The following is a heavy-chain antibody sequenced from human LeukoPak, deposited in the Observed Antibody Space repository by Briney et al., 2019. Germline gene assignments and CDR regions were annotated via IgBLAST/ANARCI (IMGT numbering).Heavy chain of an antibody. CDR3: AKVHGWGRQLGYYFDY. V-gene: IGHV3-30*02. Sequence: GGSLRLSCELPGFTFSNYGFHWVRQPPGKGLEWVAFISYGETEKQYADSVKGRFTISRDDSKNTLFLQMNSLTDEDTAIYYCAKVHGWGRQLGYYFDYWGHGTLVTVSA. CDR1: GFTFSNYG. CDR2: ISYGETEK. J-gene: IGHJ4*01. D-gene: IGHD2-15*01.